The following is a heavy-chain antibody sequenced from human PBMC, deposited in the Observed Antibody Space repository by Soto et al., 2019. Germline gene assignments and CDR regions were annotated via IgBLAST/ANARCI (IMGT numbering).Heavy chain of an antibody. CDR3: ARLPNKSPQN. V-gene: IGHV3-74*01. CDR2: ISNDGNST. Sequence: EVQLVESGGGLVQPGGSLRLSCVASGFTFSRYCVHGVRQARGKGRVWVSSISNDGNSTSYADPVKGRFTISRDNAKNTLYLQMNSLRAEDTAVYYCARLPNKSPQNWGQGTLVIVSP. J-gene: IGHJ1*01. CDR1: GFTFSRYC.